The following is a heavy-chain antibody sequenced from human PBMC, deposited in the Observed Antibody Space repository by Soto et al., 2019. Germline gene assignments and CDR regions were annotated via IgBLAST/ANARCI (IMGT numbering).Heavy chain of an antibody. V-gene: IGHV5-51*01. CDR2: IYPGDSDT. Sequence: GESLKISCKGSGYSFTSYWIGWVRQMPGKGLEWMGIIYPGDSDTRYSPSFQGQVTISADKSISTAYLQWSSLKASDTAMYYCARNLLHYYDSSGYRDYYGMDVWGQGTTVTVSS. J-gene: IGHJ6*02. D-gene: IGHD3-22*01. CDR1: GYSFTSYW. CDR3: ARNLLHYYDSSGYRDYYGMDV.